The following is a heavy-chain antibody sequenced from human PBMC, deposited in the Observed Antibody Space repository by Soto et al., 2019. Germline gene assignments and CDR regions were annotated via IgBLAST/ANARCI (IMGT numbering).Heavy chain of an antibody. D-gene: IGHD6-19*01. V-gene: IGHV4-59*01. CDR2: FYTSGNT. J-gene: IGHJ4*02. Sequence: QVQLQESGPGLVKPSETLSLTCTVSGDSISNYYWTWIRQPPGKGLEWIGCFYTSGNTNYNPSLKSRVTISVDTSNNQFSLRVNSVTAADTAVYYCASTKQWLAFDYWGQGALVTVSS. CDR1: GDSISNYY. CDR3: ASTKQWLAFDY.